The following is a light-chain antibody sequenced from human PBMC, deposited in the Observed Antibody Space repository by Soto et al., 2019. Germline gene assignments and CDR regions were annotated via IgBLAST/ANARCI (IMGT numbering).Light chain of an antibody. Sequence: EIVMTQSPATLSVSPGERATLSCRASQSVSSNLAWYQQKPGQAPRLLIYGASTRATGIPARFSGSGSVTEFTLNISSLQSEDFAVYYCQQYNNWQTFGQGTNVEIK. CDR2: GAS. J-gene: IGKJ1*01. V-gene: IGKV3-15*01. CDR1: QSVSSN. CDR3: QQYNNWQT.